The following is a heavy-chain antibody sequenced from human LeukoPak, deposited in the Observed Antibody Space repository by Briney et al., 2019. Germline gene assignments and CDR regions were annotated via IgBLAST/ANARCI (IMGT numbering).Heavy chain of an antibody. CDR1: GFTFSSYA. Sequence: GGSLILSCAASGFTFSSYAMHWVRQAPGKGLEWVAVISYDGSNKYYADSVKGRFTISRDNSKNTLYLQMNSLRAEDTAVYYCAKGIYGSGLPDYWGQGTLSPSPQ. D-gene: IGHD3-10*01. CDR3: AKGIYGSGLPDY. CDR2: ISYDGSNK. J-gene: IGHJ4*02. V-gene: IGHV3-30*04.